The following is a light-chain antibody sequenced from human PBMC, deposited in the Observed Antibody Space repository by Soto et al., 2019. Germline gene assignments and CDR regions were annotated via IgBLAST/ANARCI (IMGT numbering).Light chain of an antibody. Sequence: EIVLTQSPGTLSLSPGERATLSCRASQSVSSTYLAWYQQKPGQAPRLLIYGASSRAPGIPDRFSGSGSGTDFTLTISRLQPEDFSVYYCQQVDSSPYTFGQGTKLEIK. CDR2: GAS. J-gene: IGKJ2*01. V-gene: IGKV3-20*01. CDR1: QSVSSTY. CDR3: QQVDSSPYT.